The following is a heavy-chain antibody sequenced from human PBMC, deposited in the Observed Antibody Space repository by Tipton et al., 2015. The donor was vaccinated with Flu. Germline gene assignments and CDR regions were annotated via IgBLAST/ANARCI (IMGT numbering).Heavy chain of an antibody. CDR1: GGSISSSSYY. D-gene: IGHD3-10*01. CDR3: ARGDYYGYWYFDL. V-gene: IGHV4-39*07. Sequence: TLSLTCTVSGGSISSSSYYWGWIRQPPGKGLEWIGSIHYSGSTYYNPSLKSRVTISVDTSKNQFSLKLSSVTSADTTVYYCARGDYYGYWYFDLGGRGTLVTVSS. CDR2: IHYSGST. J-gene: IGHJ2*01.